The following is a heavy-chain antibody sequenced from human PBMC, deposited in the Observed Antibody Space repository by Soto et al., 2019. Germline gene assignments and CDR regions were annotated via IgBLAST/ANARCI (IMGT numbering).Heavy chain of an antibody. Sequence: QVQLVQSGAEVKKPGSSVKVSCKASGGTFSSSAISWGRQAPGQGLEWMGAIIPVFGTAHYAQKFQGRVTITADKPTSTAYMELSRLRSEDTAVDYCARERPERGKDVWGQGTTVTVSS. CDR2: IIPVFGTA. CDR1: GGTFSSSA. J-gene: IGHJ6*02. CDR3: ARERPERGKDV. V-gene: IGHV1-69*06. D-gene: IGHD6-25*01.